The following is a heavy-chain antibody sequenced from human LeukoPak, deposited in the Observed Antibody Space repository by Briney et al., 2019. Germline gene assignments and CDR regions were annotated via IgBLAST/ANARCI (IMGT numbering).Heavy chain of an antibody. D-gene: IGHD3-22*01. J-gene: IGHJ4*02. Sequence: SETLSLTCAVSGGSISSGGYSWSWTRQPPGKGLEWIGYIYHSGSTYYNPSLKSRVTISVDRSKNQFSLKLSSVTAADTAVYYCARTDSSYRGYFGYWGQGTLVTVSS. CDR1: GGSISSGGYS. V-gene: IGHV4-30-2*01. CDR3: ARTDSSYRGYFGY. CDR2: IYHSGST.